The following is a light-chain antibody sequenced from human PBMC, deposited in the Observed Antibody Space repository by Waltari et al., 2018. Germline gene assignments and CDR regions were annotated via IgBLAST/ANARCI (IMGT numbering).Light chain of an antibody. CDR1: QSVRST. J-gene: IGKJ1*01. CDR3: QQYDYWPWT. Sequence: IVMTQSPATLSLSQGESATLSCRASQSVRSTFAWFQQKPGQPPRLLIYGASTWATGIPARFTGSGSGTEFSLTISSLQPEDFATYYCQQYDYWPWTFGQGTRVETK. V-gene: IGKV3-15*01. CDR2: GAS.